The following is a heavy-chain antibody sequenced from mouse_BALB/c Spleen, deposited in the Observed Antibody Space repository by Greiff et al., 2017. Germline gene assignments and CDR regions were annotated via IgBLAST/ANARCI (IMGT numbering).Heavy chain of an antibody. CDR2: IYPSDSYT. CDR1: GYTFTSYW. V-gene: IGHV1-69*02. Sequence: QVQLKQPGAELVRPGASVKLSCKASGYTFTSYWINWVKQRPGQGLEWIGNIYPSDSYTNYNQKFKDKATLTVDKSSSTAYMQLSSPTSEDSAVYYCTRLGTTVVGDYWGQGTTLTVSS. CDR3: TRLGTTVVGDY. D-gene: IGHD1-1*01. J-gene: IGHJ2*01.